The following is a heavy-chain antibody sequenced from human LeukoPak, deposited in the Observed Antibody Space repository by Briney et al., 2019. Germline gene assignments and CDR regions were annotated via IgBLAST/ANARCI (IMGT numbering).Heavy chain of an antibody. V-gene: IGHV4-34*01. Sequence: PSETLSLTCAVYGGSFSGYYWSWIRQPPGKGLEWIGEINHSGSTNYNPSLKSRVTISVDTSKNQFSLKLSSVTAADTAVYYCARVKVENYDFWSGCMYYFDYWGQGTLVTVSS. CDR2: INHSGST. D-gene: IGHD3-3*01. J-gene: IGHJ4*02. CDR3: ARVKVENYDFWSGCMYYFDY. CDR1: GGSFSGYY.